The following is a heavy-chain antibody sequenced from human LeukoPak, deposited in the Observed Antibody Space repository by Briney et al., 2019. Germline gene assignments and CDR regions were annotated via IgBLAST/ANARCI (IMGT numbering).Heavy chain of an antibody. J-gene: IGHJ4*02. CDR2: IRYDGSNT. D-gene: IGHD6-19*01. V-gene: IGHV3-30*02. CDR3: AKVGSSGWYAPFDY. Sequence: PGGSLRLSCAASEFTFSSYAMHWVRQAPDKGLEWVAFIRYDGSNTYYADSVKGRFTISRDNSKNTLYLQMNSLRAEDTAVYYCAKVGSSGWYAPFDYWGQGTLVTVSS. CDR1: EFTFSSYA.